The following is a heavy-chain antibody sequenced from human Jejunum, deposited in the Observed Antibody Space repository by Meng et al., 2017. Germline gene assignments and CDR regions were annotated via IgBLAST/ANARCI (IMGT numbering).Heavy chain of an antibody. CDR3: ARSRVVPAAYFDS. J-gene: IGHJ4*01. CDR1: GDSIRGADYY. Sequence: QVELQESGPGLGKPSQTLSLTCPVSGDSIRGADYYWTWIRQAPGKGLEWIGYIYYSGTTYYNPSLKTRLILSVDTSTNRFSLNLSSVAAADTAMYYCARSRVVPAAYFDSWGHGTLVTVSS. CDR2: IYYSGTT. D-gene: IGHD2-2*01. V-gene: IGHV4-30-4*01.